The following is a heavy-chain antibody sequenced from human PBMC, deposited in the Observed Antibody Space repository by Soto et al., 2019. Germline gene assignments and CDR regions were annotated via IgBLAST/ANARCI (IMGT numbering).Heavy chain of an antibody. CDR3: AYSHGSGTYFFS. CDR1: GGSIGGYY. Sequence: QVQLQESGPGLVKPSETLSLICTVSGGSIGGYYWNWIRQPPGKGLEWMGYISYSGSADYNPSLKSRVTISQDPSRNQFSLRLSSVTAADTATYYCAYSHGSGTYFFSWGQGTLVTVSS. J-gene: IGHJ5*02. D-gene: IGHD3-10*01. V-gene: IGHV4-59*01. CDR2: ISYSGSA.